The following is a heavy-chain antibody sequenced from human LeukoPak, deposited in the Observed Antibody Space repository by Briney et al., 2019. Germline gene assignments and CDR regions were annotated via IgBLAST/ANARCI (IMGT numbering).Heavy chain of an antibody. V-gene: IGHV3-23*01. Sequence: GGSLRLSCAASGFTFSNAWMSWVRQAPGKGLEWVSGISASAGSTNYADSVKGRFTISRDNSKNTLYLQMNSLRAEDTAVYYCAKWLSGSSGYYYYGMDVWGQGTTVTVSS. CDR2: ISASAGST. J-gene: IGHJ6*02. CDR1: GFTFSNAW. D-gene: IGHD1-26*01. CDR3: AKWLSGSSGYYYYGMDV.